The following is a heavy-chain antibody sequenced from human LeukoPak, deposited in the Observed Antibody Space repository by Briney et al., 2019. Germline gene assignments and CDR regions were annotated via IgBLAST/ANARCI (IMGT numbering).Heavy chain of an antibody. CDR2: IYYSGST. CDR3: ARRIVVVTAIPYWYFDL. Sequence: PSETLSLTCTVSGGSISSSIYYWGWIRQPPGKGLEWIGSIYYSGSTYYNPSLKSRVTISVDTSKNQFSLKLSSVTAADTAVYYCARRIVVVTAIPYWYFDLWGRGTLVTVSS. J-gene: IGHJ2*01. D-gene: IGHD2-21*02. CDR1: GGSISSSIYY. V-gene: IGHV4-39*01.